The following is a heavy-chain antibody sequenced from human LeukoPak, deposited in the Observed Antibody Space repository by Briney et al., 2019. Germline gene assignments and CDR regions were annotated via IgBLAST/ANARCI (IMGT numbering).Heavy chain of an antibody. Sequence: VKPSETLSLTCSVSDGSINSYYWNWIRRPPGKGLEWIGYIYYNGNTNYNPSLKSRVTISVDKSKNQFSLKLSSVTAADTAVYYCARGPSGFDPWGQGTLVTVSS. D-gene: IGHD1-1*01. V-gene: IGHV4-59*12. CDR3: ARGPSGFDP. J-gene: IGHJ5*02. CDR2: IYYNGNT. CDR1: DGSINSYY.